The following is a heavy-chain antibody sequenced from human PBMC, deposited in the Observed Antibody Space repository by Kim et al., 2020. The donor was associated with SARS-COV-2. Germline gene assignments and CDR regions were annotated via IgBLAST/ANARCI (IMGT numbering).Heavy chain of an antibody. J-gene: IGHJ4*02. CDR2: ISSSGSTI. D-gene: IGHD6-6*01. CDR1: GFTFSSYE. CDR3: ARASFSSSSADY. Sequence: GGSLRLSCAASGFTFSSYEMNWVRQAPGKGLEWVSYISSSGSTIYYADSVKGRFTISRDNAKNSLYLQMNSLRAEDTAVYYCARASFSSSSADYWGQGTLVTVSS. V-gene: IGHV3-48*03.